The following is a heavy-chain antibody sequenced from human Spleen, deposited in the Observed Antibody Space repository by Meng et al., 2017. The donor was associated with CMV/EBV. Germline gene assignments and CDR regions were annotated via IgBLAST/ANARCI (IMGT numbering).Heavy chain of an antibody. J-gene: IGHJ5*02. Sequence: SYYWGWIRKPPGKGLEWIGSIYYSGSTYYNPSLKSRVTISVDTSKNQFSLKLSSVTAADTAVYYCARVSLAGIVLVPAARYPNWFDPWGQGTLVTVSS. D-gene: IGHD2-2*01. CDR3: ARVSLAGIVLVPAARYPNWFDP. V-gene: IGHV4-39*07. CDR1: SYY. CDR2: IYYSGST.